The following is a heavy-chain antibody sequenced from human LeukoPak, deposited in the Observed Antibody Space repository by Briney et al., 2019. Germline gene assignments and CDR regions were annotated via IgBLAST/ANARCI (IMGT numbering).Heavy chain of an antibody. Sequence: SQTLSLTCAISGDSFSSNSAAWSWIRQSPSRGLEWLGRTFYRSKWYNDYAVSVKSRITINPDTSKNQFSLELNSVTPEDTAVYYCARALGPGYFDYWGQGSLVTVSS. D-gene: IGHD7-27*01. CDR2: TFYRSKWYN. CDR3: ARALGPGYFDY. J-gene: IGHJ4*02. V-gene: IGHV6-1*01. CDR1: GDSFSSNSAA.